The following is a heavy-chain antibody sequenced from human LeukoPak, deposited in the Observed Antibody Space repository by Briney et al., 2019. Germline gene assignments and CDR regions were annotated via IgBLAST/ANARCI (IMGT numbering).Heavy chain of an antibody. V-gene: IGHV5-51*01. CDR1: GYNFNTYW. CDR2: IYPGDSDT. J-gene: IGHJ4*02. CDR3: VIYGSGSYFDY. D-gene: IGHD3-10*01. Sequence: GESLKISCKTSGYNFNTYWIGWVRQKPGKGLEWMGIIYPGDSDTKYSSPFEGQVTISADKSINTAYLQWSSLKASDTAMYYCVIYGSGSYFDYWGQGTLVIVSS.